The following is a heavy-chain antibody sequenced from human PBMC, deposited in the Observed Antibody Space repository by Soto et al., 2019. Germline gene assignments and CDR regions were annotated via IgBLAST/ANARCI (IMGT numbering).Heavy chain of an antibody. CDR2: MNPNSGDT. CDR1: GYTFSDHD. D-gene: IGHD1-1*01. V-gene: IGHV1-8*01. CDR3: ARVGGNWNDDYFDY. Sequence: QVQLVQSGAEVKKPGASVKVSCKASGYTFSDHDINWVRQASGQGPEWLGWMNPNSGDTGYAQNFQGRVTMTRDTSKRTAYMELSSLRSEDTAVYYCARVGGNWNDDYFDYWGQGNLVTVSS. J-gene: IGHJ4*02.